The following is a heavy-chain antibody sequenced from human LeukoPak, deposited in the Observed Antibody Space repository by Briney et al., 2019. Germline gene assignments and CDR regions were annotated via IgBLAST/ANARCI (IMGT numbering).Heavy chain of an antibody. J-gene: IGHJ4*02. D-gene: IGHD2-8*01. V-gene: IGHV1-18*01. CDR2: ISAYNGNT. Sequence: GASVKVSCKASGYTFISYGISWVRQAPGQGLEWMGWISAYNGNTKYAQKLQGRVTMTTDTSTSTAYMELRSLRSDDTAVYYCARDLMFFCTNGVCPADHWGQGTLLIVSS. CDR3: ARDLMFFCTNGVCPADH. CDR1: GYTFISYG.